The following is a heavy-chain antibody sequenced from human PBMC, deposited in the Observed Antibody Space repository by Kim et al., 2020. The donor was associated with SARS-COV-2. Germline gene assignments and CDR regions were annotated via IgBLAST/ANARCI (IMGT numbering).Heavy chain of an antibody. J-gene: IGHJ4*02. CDR3: SRGSMATYDY. Sequence: ASVKVSCKASGYTLSDFAIHWVRQAPGQGLEWMAWINTGNGDTKSSQKFQGRVTITRDTVSSTVYMELSSLTSDDTAVYYCSRGSMATYDYWGQGTLISV. CDR2: INTGNGDT. V-gene: IGHV1-3*04. D-gene: IGHD2-8*01. CDR1: GYTLSDFA.